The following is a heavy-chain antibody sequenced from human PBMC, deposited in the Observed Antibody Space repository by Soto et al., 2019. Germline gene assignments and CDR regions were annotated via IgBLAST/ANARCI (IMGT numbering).Heavy chain of an antibody. CDR3: AGTSTSATRFDY. J-gene: IGHJ4*02. Sequence: QVQLQESGPGLVKPSGTLSLTCAVSGGSISTSNWWSWVRQPPGKGLEWIGEVYHSGSTNYNPSFKSRVAMSVDKSKNPFSLKLNSVTAADTALYCCAGTSTSATRFDYWGQGSLVTVSS. CDR1: GGSISTSNW. D-gene: IGHD2-2*01. V-gene: IGHV4-4*01. CDR2: VYHSGST.